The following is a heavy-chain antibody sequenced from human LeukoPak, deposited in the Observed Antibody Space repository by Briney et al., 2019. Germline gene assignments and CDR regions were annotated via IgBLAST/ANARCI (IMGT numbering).Heavy chain of an antibody. J-gene: IGHJ5*02. V-gene: IGHV4-4*07. CDR1: GDCITSYN. CDR3: ARDNTAGGTWWFDP. Sequence: SETLSLTCTVSGDCITSYNCSWIWQPPGKGLEWIGRIYPSGSTNYNPSLKSRVTMSVDTSKNQFSLKLSSVTAADTAVYYCARDNTAGGTWWFDPWGQGTLVTVSS. CDR2: IYPSGST. D-gene: IGHD6-13*01.